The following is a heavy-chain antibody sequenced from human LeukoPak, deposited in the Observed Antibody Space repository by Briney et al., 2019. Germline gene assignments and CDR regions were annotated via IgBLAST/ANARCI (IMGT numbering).Heavy chain of an antibody. D-gene: IGHD6-19*01. V-gene: IGHV4-61*02. CDR2: IYTSGST. CDR3: ARAGYWLGHDL. Sequence: SETLSLTCTVSGGSISSGSYYWSWIRQPAGKGLEWIGRIYTSGSTNYNPSLKSRVTISVDTSKNQFSLKLSSVTAADTAVYYCARAGYWLGHDLWGQGTLVTVSS. CDR1: GGSISSGSYY. J-gene: IGHJ5*02.